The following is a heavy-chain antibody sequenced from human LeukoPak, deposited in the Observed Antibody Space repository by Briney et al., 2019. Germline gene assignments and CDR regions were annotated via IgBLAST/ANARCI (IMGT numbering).Heavy chain of an antibody. V-gene: IGHV3-30*15. CDR3: AIGGSSTNLWGPFDP. D-gene: IGHD2-2*01. Sequence: GGSLRLSCAASGFTFSHYPMHWVRQAPGKGLEWVAVISYDGSITYYADSVKGRFTISRDNSKNTLFLQMSSVRAEDTAVYYCAIGGSSTNLWGPFDPWGQGTLVTVSS. CDR2: ISYDGSIT. CDR1: GFTFSHYP. J-gene: IGHJ5*02.